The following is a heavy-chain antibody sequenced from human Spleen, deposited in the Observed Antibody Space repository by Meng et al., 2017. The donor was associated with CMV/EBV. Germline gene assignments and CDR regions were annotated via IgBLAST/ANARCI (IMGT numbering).Heavy chain of an antibody. Sequence: TVSGATMDNGDYDWNWISQHPGKGMEWIGYIYYSGAANYNPSLRSRLSLSIVTSKNQFSLNLTSVTAADTAIYYCARGFRLNWFDPWGPGTLVTVSS. CDR3: ARGFRLNWFDP. V-gene: IGHV4-30-4*08. CDR2: IYYSGAA. J-gene: IGHJ5*02. D-gene: IGHD2-21*01. CDR1: GATMDNGDYD.